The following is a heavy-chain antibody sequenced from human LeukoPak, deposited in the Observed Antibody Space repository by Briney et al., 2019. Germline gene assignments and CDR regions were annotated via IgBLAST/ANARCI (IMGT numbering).Heavy chain of an antibody. CDR3: ARPLADAKTDYFDC. CDR2: GYFSGST. Sequence: PSQTLSLTCTVSGGSISSSSYYWAWIRQPPGKGLEWVGSGYFSGSTYYNPSLKSRGTISVDASKNQFSLKLSSVTAADTAVYYCARPLADAKTDYFDCWGQGTLVTVSS. V-gene: IGHV4-39*01. D-gene: IGHD3-3*02. J-gene: IGHJ4*02. CDR1: GGSISSSSYY.